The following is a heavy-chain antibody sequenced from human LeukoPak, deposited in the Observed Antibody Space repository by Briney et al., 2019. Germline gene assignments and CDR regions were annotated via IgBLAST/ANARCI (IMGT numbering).Heavy chain of an antibody. CDR2: IHTSGST. D-gene: IGHD2-15*01. CDR1: GGSVSNYY. J-gene: IGHJ3*02. V-gene: IGHV4-4*07. Sequence: SESLSLTCTVSGGSVSNYYWSWIRQPAGKGLEWIGRIHTSGSTNYDPSLKSRVPMSVDASKSQFSLKLSSVTAADTAVYYCARMVGAARCDIWGQGTMVSVSS. CDR3: ARMVGAARCDI.